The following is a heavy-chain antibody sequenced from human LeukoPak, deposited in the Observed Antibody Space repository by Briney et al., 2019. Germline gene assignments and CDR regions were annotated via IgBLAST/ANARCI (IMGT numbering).Heavy chain of an antibody. CDR2: IYPGNSQT. Sequence: GESLKISCKAFGYRFTNYWIDWVRQMPGKGLEWMGNIYPGNSQTTYRPSFEGQVTISADRSLSTAYLQWNSLKASDTAMYYCARRSDFRNWFDPWGLGTLVTVSA. CDR1: GYRFTNYW. D-gene: IGHD2-21*02. CDR3: ARRSDFRNWFDP. V-gene: IGHV5-51*01. J-gene: IGHJ5*02.